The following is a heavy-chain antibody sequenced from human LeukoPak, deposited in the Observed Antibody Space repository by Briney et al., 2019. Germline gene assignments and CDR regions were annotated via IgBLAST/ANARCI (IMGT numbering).Heavy chain of an antibody. CDR3: ARGDAEMATTSGFDY. CDR1: GGTFSSYA. Sequence: ASVTVSCQASGGTFSSYAISWVRQAPGQGLAWMGGIIPIFGTANYAQKFQGRVTITTDESTSTAYMELSSLRSEDTAVYYCARGDAEMATTSGFDYWGQGTLVTVSS. J-gene: IGHJ4*02. CDR2: IIPIFGTA. V-gene: IGHV1-69*05. D-gene: IGHD5-24*01.